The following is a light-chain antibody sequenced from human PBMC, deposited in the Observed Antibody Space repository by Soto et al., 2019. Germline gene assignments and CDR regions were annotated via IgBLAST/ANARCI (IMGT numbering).Light chain of an antibody. CDR2: GAS. J-gene: IGKJ1*01. V-gene: IGKV3-20*01. CDR3: QQYGSSLTWT. Sequence: EIVLTQSPATLSLSPGERATLSCRASQSVSRYLAWYQQKPGQAPRLLIYGASSRATGIPDRFSGSGSGTDFTLTISRLEPEDFAVYYCQQYGSSLTWTFGQGAKVAIK. CDR1: QSVSRY.